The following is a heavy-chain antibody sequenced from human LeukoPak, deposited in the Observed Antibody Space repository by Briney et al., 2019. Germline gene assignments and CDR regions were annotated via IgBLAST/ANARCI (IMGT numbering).Heavy chain of an antibody. CDR2: ISINTDT. CDR1: GIAVTGNY. Sequence: GGSLRLSCAASGIAVTGNYMSWVRQPPGKGLEWVSFISINTDTFYADSVRGRFTISRDSSENTLFLQMNSLRDEDSAVYYCAIAQSWDELFDSWGEGTLVSVSS. CDR3: AIAQSWDELFDS. D-gene: IGHD1-26*01. V-gene: IGHV3-53*01. J-gene: IGHJ4*02.